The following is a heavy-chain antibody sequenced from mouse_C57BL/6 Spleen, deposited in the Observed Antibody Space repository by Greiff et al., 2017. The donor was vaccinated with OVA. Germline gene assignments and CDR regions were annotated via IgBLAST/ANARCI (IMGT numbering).Heavy chain of an antibody. Sequence: EVKLMESGGGLVKPGGSLKLSCAASGFTFSDYGMHWVRQAPEKGLEWVAYISSGSSTIYYADTVKGRFTISRDNAKNTLFLQMTSLRSEDTAMYYCARKLRPHYYAMDYWGQGTSVTVSS. J-gene: IGHJ4*01. CDR1: GFTFSDYG. CDR2: ISSGSSTI. CDR3: ARKLRPHYYAMDY. D-gene: IGHD3-2*02. V-gene: IGHV5-17*01.